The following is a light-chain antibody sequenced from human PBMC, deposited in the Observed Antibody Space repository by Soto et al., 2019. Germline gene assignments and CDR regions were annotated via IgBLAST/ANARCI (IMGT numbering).Light chain of an antibody. J-gene: IGKJ2*01. V-gene: IGKV1-5*01. CDR3: QKYNSYPVT. CDR2: DAS. Sequence: DIQMSQSPSTLSASVGDRVTITGRASQSISSWLAWYQQKPGKAPKLLIYDASSLESGVPSRFSGSGAGTEFTLTVSSMHPDEFATCYGQKYNSYPVTFGQGTKLETK. CDR1: QSISSW.